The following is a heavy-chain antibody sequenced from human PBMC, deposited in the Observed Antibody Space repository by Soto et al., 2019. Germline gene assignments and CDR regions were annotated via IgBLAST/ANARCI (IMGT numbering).Heavy chain of an antibody. D-gene: IGHD3-16*01. Sequence: QVQLQESGPGLVKPSQTLSLTCTVSGGSISSGGYYWSWIRQHPGKGLEWIGYIYYSGSTYYNPSLKSRVTIALETSKNQFSRKLSSVTAADTAVYYCARWGSPDNNDDAFDIWGQGTMVTVSS. CDR1: GGSISSGGYY. CDR2: IYYSGST. CDR3: ARWGSPDNNDDAFDI. V-gene: IGHV4-31*03. J-gene: IGHJ3*02.